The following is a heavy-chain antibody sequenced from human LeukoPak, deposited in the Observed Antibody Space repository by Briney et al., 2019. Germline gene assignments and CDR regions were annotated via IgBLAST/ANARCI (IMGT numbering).Heavy chain of an antibody. CDR1: GGSFSGYY. J-gene: IGHJ4*02. CDR2: INHSGST. D-gene: IGHD3-22*01. CDR3: AMYYYDSSGYYYFDY. V-gene: IGHV4-34*01. Sequence: PSETLSLTCAVYGGSFSGYYWSWIRQPPGKGLEWIGEINHSGSTNYNPSLKSRVTISEDTSKNQFSLKLSSVTAADTAVYYCAMYYYDSSGYYYFDYWGQGTLVTVSS.